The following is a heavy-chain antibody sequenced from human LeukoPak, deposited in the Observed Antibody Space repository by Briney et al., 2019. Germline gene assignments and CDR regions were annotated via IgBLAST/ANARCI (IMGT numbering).Heavy chain of an antibody. D-gene: IGHD5-12*01. CDR3: ARDEGTSGYDLLDY. J-gene: IGHJ4*01. CDR1: GFTFSSYG. CDR2: IWYDGSNK. Sequence: PGRSLRLSCAASGFTFSSYGMHWVRQAPGKGLEWVAVIWYDGSNKYYADSVKGRFTITRGNAKDSLYLQMNSLRAEDTAVYYCARDEGTSGYDLLDYWGQGTLVTVSS. V-gene: IGHV3-33*01.